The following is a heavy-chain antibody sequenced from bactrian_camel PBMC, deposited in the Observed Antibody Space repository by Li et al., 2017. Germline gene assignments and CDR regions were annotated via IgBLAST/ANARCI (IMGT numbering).Heavy chain of an antibody. D-gene: IGHD2*01. V-gene: IGHV3S1*01. CDR3: AKDSASGNFWAFNY. CDR2: INSGSDST. Sequence: HVQLVESGGGLVQPGKSLKLSCAASGFTFSSHDMYWVRQAPGKGLEWVSMINSGSDSTYVSDSVKGRFTISRDNAKNTLYLQMNNLKPEDTAMYYCAKDSASGNFWAFNYWGQGTQVTVS. J-gene: IGHJ4*01. CDR1: GFTFSSHD.